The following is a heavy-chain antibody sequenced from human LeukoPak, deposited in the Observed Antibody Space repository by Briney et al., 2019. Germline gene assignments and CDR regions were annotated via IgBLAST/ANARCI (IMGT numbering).Heavy chain of an antibody. CDR2: FGPEDGET. V-gene: IGHV1-24*01. CDR1: GYTLTELS. J-gene: IGHJ4*02. CDR3: ATEFFISYSTTFDY. Sequence: ASVKVSCKVSGYTLTELSMHWVRQAPGKGLEWMGGFGPEDGETIYAQKFQGRVTMTEDTSTDTAYMELSSLRSEDTAVYYCATEFFISYSTTFDYWGQGTLVTVSS. D-gene: IGHD4-11*01.